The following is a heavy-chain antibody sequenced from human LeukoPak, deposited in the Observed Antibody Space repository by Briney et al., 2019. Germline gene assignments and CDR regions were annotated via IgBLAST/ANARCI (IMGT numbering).Heavy chain of an antibody. J-gene: IGHJ4*02. CDR1: GFTFSSYA. CDR2: ISYDGSNK. Sequence: GGSLRLSCAASGFTFSSYAMHWVRQAPGKGLEWVAVISYDGSNKYYADSVKGRFTISRDNSKNTLYLQMNSLRAEDTAVYYCARDNGYSYGRPFDYWGQGTLVTVSS. V-gene: IGHV3-30-3*01. D-gene: IGHD5-18*01. CDR3: ARDNGYSYGRPFDY.